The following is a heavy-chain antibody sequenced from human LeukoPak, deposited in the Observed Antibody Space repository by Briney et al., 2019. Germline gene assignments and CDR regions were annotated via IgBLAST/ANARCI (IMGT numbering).Heavy chain of an antibody. CDR3: ARDQETSSGSFDY. CDR2: IKPDGSGQ. Sequence: GGSLRLSCAASGFTFSPYWMTWVRQAPGKGLEWVANIKPDGSGQYYVDSVKGRFTISRDNAKNSLYLQMNSLRAEDTAVYYCARDQETSSGSFDYWGQGTLVTVSS. J-gene: IGHJ4*02. V-gene: IGHV3-7*03. D-gene: IGHD3-22*01. CDR1: GFTFSPYW.